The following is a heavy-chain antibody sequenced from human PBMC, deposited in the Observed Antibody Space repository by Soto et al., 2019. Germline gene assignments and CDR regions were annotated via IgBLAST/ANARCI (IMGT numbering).Heavy chain of an antibody. V-gene: IGHV3-21*01. CDR3: ARRTVTTYHYFDY. CDR1: GFTFSSHD. Sequence: GGSLRLSCVASGFTFSSHDMNWVRQAPGKGLEWVSYINSASIYIYYSDSVRGRFTTSRDNAKNSLYLQMDSRRVEDTAVYYCARRTVTTYHYFDYWGQGTLVTVSS. J-gene: IGHJ4*02. D-gene: IGHD4-17*01. CDR2: INSASIYI.